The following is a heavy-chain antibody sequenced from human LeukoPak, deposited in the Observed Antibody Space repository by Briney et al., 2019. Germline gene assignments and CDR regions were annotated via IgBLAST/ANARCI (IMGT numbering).Heavy chain of an antibody. CDR3: ASLQSPYCSGGSCYEVRDY. CDR1: GGSISSYY. Sequence: SETLSLTCTVSGGSISSYYWSWIRQPAGKGLEWIGRIYTSGSTNYNPSLKSRVTMSVDTSKNQFSLKLSSVTAADTAVYYCASLQSPYCSGGSCYEVRDYRGQGTLVTVSS. CDR2: IYTSGST. J-gene: IGHJ4*02. V-gene: IGHV4-4*07. D-gene: IGHD2-15*01.